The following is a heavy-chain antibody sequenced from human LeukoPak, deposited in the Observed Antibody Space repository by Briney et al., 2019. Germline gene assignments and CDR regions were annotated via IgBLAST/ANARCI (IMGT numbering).Heavy chain of an antibody. V-gene: IGHV4-59*12. CDR3: AREGGLLWVAIGNAFDI. Sequence: PSETLSLTCTVSGGSISSYYWSWIRQPPGKGLEWIGYIYYSGSTNYNPSLKSRVTMSVDTSKNQFSLKLSSVTAADTAVYYCAREGGLLWVAIGNAFDIWGQGTMVTVSS. CDR2: IYYSGST. CDR1: GGSISSYY. J-gene: IGHJ3*02. D-gene: IGHD2-21*01.